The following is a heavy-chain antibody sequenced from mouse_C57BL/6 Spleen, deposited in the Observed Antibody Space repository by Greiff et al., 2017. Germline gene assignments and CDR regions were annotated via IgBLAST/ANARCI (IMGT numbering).Heavy chain of an antibody. D-gene: IGHD2-3*01. CDR3: ARDGYPRMDY. J-gene: IGHJ4*01. V-gene: IGHV1-42*01. Sequence: VQLQQSGPELVKPGASVKISCKASGYSFTGYYMNWVKQSPEKSLEWIGEINPSTGGTTYNQKFKAKATLTVDKSSSTAYMQLKSLTSEDSAVYYCARDGYPRMDYWGQGTSVTVSS. CDR2: INPSTGGT. CDR1: GYSFTGYY.